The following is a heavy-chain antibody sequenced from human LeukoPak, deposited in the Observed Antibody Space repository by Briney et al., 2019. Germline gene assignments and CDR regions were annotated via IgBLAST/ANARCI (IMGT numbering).Heavy chain of an antibody. CDR3: ARDSDSGYGPFAS. CDR1: GFTVSNNY. J-gene: IGHJ4*02. D-gene: IGHD5-12*01. Sequence: GGSPRLSCAASGFTVSNNYMSWVRQAPGKGPEWVSVIHSGGTTNYADSVQGRFTISRDNSKTTVYLHMNSLRAEDTAVYYCARDSDSGYGPFASWGQGTLVTVSS. V-gene: IGHV3-53*01. CDR2: IHSGGTT.